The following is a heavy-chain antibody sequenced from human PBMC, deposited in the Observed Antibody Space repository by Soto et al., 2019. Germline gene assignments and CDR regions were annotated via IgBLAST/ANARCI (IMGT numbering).Heavy chain of an antibody. CDR1: GYTFTGYY. Sequence: ASVKVSCKASGYTFTGYYMHWVRQAPGQGLEWMGWINPNSGGTNYAQKFQGWVTMTRDTSISTAYMELSRLRSDDTAVYYCARTAAAGPLLRFDPWGQGTLVTVSS. V-gene: IGHV1-2*04. CDR3: ARTAAAGPLLRFDP. J-gene: IGHJ5*02. D-gene: IGHD6-13*01. CDR2: INPNSGGT.